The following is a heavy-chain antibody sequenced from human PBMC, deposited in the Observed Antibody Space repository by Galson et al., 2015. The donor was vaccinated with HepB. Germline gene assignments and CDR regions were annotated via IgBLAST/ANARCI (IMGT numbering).Heavy chain of an antibody. CDR1: GFMFRGYA. Sequence: SLRLSCAASGFMFRGYAMTWVRQAPGKGLQWVSTISGSGDTTYYADAVKGRFTISRDNARNTLYVQMSSLRAEDTAMYYCAKAPFHSAYRDFYFENWGLGTLVTVSS. CDR3: AKAPFHSAYRDFYFEN. J-gene: IGHJ4*02. V-gene: IGHV3-23*01. D-gene: IGHD2-21*02. CDR2: ISGSGDTT.